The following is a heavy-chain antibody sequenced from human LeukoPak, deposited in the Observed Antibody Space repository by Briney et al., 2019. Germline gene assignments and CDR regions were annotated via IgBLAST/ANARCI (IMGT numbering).Heavy chain of an antibody. CDR1: SGSISSYY. J-gene: IGHJ6*03. CDR2: IDYSGTT. V-gene: IGHV4-59*12. CDR3: ARDSEESNYYYYYMDV. D-gene: IGHD3-10*01. Sequence: SETLSLTCTVSSGSISSYYWSWIRQPPGKGLEWIGYIDYSGTTNYNPSLKSRVSISIDTSKKQFSLKLSSVTAADTAVYYCARDSEESNYYYYYMDVWGKGTTVTISS.